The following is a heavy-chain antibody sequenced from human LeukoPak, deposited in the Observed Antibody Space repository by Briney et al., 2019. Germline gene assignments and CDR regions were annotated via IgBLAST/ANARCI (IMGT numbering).Heavy chain of an antibody. CDR3: AKVVGYSGYAEIDY. CDR1: GFTFSSYG. D-gene: IGHD5-12*01. Sequence: PGRSLRLSCAASGFTFSSYGMHWVRQAPGKGLEWVAVISYDGSNKYYADSVKGRFTISRDNSKNTLYLQMNSLRAEDTAVYYCAKVVGYSGYAEIDYWGQGTLVTVSS. J-gene: IGHJ4*02. CDR2: ISYDGSNK. V-gene: IGHV3-30*18.